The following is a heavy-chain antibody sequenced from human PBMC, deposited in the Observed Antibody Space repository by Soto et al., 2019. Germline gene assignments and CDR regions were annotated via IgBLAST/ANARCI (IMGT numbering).Heavy chain of an antibody. CDR1: GFTFSSYA. CDR3: AKDTFSSSWFNWFDP. D-gene: IGHD6-13*01. V-gene: IGHV3-23*01. Sequence: GGSLRLSCAASGFTFSSYAMSWVRQAPGKGLEWVSAISGSGGSTYYADSVKGRFTISRDNSKNTLYLQMNSLRAEDTAVYYCAKDTFSSSWFNWFDPWGQGTLVTVSS. CDR2: ISGSGGST. J-gene: IGHJ5*02.